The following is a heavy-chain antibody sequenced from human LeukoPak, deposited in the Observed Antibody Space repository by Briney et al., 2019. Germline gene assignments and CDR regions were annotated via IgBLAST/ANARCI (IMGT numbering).Heavy chain of an antibody. Sequence: GGSLRLSCAASGFTFSSYAMHWVRQAPGKGLEWVAVISYDGSNKYYADSVKGRFTISRDNSKNTLYLQMNSLRAEDTALYYCAREDYGSGSYYNDYYYYYMDVWGKGTTVTVSS. CDR3: AREDYGSGSYYNDYYYYYMDV. V-gene: IGHV3-30*04. D-gene: IGHD3-10*01. J-gene: IGHJ6*03. CDR1: GFTFSSYA. CDR2: ISYDGSNK.